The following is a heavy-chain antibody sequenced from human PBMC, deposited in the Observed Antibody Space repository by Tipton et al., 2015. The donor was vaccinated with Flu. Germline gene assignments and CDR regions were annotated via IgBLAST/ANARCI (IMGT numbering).Heavy chain of an antibody. J-gene: IGHJ4*02. CDR1: GLMFSDYW. Sequence: SLRLSCAASGLMFSDYWQSWLRQAPGKGLEWVASINQDGSEIYYVDSVKGRFTVSTDGSENTAYLQMSNLRAEDTAIYFCSRDHSWGPGTLVTVSS. V-gene: IGHV3-7*03. CDR3: SRDHS. CDR2: INQDGSEI.